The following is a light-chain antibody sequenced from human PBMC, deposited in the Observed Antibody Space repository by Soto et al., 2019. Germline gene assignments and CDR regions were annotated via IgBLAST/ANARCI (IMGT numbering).Light chain of an antibody. J-gene: IGLJ2*01. CDR3: GTWDSSLSTVI. CDR1: SSNIGNNY. Sequence: QSVLTQPPSVSAAPGQKVTISCSGSSSNIGNNYVSWYQQHPGTAPKLLIYDNNKRPSGIPDRFSGSKSGKSATLGITGLQTGDEADYYCGTWDSSLSTVIFGGGTKLTVL. V-gene: IGLV1-51*01. CDR2: DNN.